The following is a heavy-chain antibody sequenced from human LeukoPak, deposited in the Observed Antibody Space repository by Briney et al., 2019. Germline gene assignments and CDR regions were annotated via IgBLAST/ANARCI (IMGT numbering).Heavy chain of an antibody. CDR3: ARDYYDSSGGIYYYGMDV. D-gene: IGHD3-22*01. CDR1: GGTFSSYA. V-gene: IGHV1-69*01. CDR2: IIPIFGTA. J-gene: IGHJ6*02. Sequence: SVKVSCKASGGTFSSYAISWVRQAPGQGLEWMGEIIPIFGTANYAQKLQGRVTITADESTSTAYMELRSLRSEDTAVYYCARDYYDSSGGIYYYGMDVWGQGTTVTVSS.